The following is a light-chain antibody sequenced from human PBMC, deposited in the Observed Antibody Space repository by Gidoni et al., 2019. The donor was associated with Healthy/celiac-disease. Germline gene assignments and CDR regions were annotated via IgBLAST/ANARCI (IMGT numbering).Light chain of an antibody. CDR2: DAS. J-gene: IGKJ4*01. V-gene: IGKV1-33*01. Sequence: QMTQSPSSLSASVGDRVTITCQASQAISNYLNWYQQKPGKAPKLLIYDASNLETGVPSRFSGSGSGTDFTFTISSLQPEDIATYYCQQYDNLPPLTFGGGTKVEIK. CDR1: QAISNY. CDR3: QQYDNLPPLT.